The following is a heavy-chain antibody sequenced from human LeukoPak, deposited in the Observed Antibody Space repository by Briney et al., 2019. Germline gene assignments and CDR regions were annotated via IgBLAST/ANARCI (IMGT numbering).Heavy chain of an antibody. D-gene: IGHD1-14*01. CDR3: AKGDHLLPFAY. CDR1: GFTFSTYG. J-gene: IGHJ4*02. V-gene: IGHV3-30*02. CDR2: IRSDGGNK. Sequence: GGSLRLSCAASGFTFSTYGMHWVRQAPGKGLEWVAFIRSDGGNKYYADSVKGRFTISRDNSKNTLYLQTNSLRTEDTAVYYCAKGDHLLPFAYWGQGTLVTVSS.